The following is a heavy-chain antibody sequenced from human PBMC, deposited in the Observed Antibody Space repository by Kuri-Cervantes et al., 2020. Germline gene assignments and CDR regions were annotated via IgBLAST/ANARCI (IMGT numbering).Heavy chain of an antibody. CDR3: AKTPPEDFDY. V-gene: IGHV3-30*18. J-gene: IGHJ4*02. CDR2: ISYDGSNK. Sequence: GGSLRLSCAASGFTFDDYGMHWVRQAPGKGLEWVAVISYDGSNKYYADSVKGRFTISRDNSKNTLYLQMNSLRAEDTAVYYCAKTPPEDFDYWGQGTLVTVSS. CDR1: GFTFDDYG.